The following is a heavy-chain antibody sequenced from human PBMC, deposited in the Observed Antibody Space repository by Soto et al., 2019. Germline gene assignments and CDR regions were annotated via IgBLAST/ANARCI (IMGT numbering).Heavy chain of an antibody. V-gene: IGHV1-3*01. CDR3: ARTARPYCTNGACYNFNYHYYYMDV. D-gene: IGHD2-8*01. CDR2: INAGNGDT. CDR1: GYSFTIYI. J-gene: IGHJ6*03. Sequence: ASVKVSCKASGYSFTIYIMHWVRQAPGQRLEWMGWINAGNGDTKYSQKFQGRVTITRDTSASTAYMELSSLRSEDTAVYYCARTARPYCTNGACYNFNYHYYYMDVWGKGTTVTVSS.